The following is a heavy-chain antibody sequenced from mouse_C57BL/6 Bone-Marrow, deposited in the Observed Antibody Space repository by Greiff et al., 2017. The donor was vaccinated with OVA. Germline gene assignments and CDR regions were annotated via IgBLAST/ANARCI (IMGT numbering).Heavy chain of an antibody. J-gene: IGHJ1*03. Sequence: VQLQQPGAELVKPGASVKVSCKASGYTFTSYWMHWVKQRPGQGLEWIGMIHPNSGSTNYNEKFKSKATLTVDKSSSTAYMQLSSLTSEDSAVYYCARNITTVVAWYFDVWGTGTTVTVSS. CDR2: IHPNSGST. D-gene: IGHD1-1*01. CDR1: GYTFTSYW. CDR3: ARNITTVVAWYFDV. V-gene: IGHV1-64*01.